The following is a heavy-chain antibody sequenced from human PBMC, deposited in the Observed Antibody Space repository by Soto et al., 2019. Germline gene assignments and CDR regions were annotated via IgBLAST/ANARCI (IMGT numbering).Heavy chain of an antibody. CDR1: GGTFSSYA. V-gene: IGHV1-69*13. Sequence: ASVKVSCKASGGTFSSYAISWVRQAPGQGLEWMGGIIPIFGTANYAQKFQGRVTITADESTSTAYMELNSLRAEDTAVYYCVSWVSAHFDYPGPGTLVTVSS. CDR2: IIPIFGTA. D-gene: IGHD2-8*01. J-gene: IGHJ4*02. CDR3: VSWVSAHFDY.